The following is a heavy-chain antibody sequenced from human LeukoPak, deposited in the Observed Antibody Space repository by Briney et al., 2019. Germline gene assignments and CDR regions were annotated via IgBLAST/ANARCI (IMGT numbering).Heavy chain of an antibody. D-gene: IGHD6-13*01. J-gene: IGHJ4*02. CDR1: GFTFSSYA. CDR2: ISYDGSNK. Sequence: GGSLRLSCAASGFTFSSYAMHWVRQAPGKGLEWVAVISYDGSNKYYADSVKGRFTISRDSSKNTLFLQMNSLRVEDTAVYYCARDPPGIAASGTYYWGQGTLVTVSS. CDR3: ARDPPGIAASGTYY. V-gene: IGHV3-30*14.